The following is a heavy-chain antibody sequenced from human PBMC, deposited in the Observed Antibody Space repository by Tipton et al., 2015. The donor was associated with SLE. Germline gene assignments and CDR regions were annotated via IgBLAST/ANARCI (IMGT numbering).Heavy chain of an antibody. CDR2: IYTSGST. D-gene: IGHD6-13*01. Sequence: TLSLTCTVSGGSISSYYWSWIRQPAGKGLEWIGRIYTSGSTNYNPSLKSRVTMSVDTSKNQFSLKLSSVTAADTAVYYCARDGGAAAGPLGAFDIWGQGTMVTVSS. J-gene: IGHJ3*02. V-gene: IGHV4-4*07. CDR3: ARDGGAAAGPLGAFDI. CDR1: GGSISSYY.